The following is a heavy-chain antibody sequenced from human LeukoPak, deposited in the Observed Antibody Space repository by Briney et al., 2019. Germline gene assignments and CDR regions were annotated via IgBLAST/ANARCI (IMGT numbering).Heavy chain of an antibody. CDR3: VRGPHIAATSY. CDR1: GFIFNNYR. Sequence: GGSLRLSCVASGFIFNNYRMTWVRQAPGKGLEWVANIKQDGSEKQYVDSVKGRFAISRDNAKKSLYLQISTLRAEDTAVYYCVRGPHIAATSYWGQGTLVTVSS. D-gene: IGHD6-25*01. CDR2: IKQDGSEK. J-gene: IGHJ4*02. V-gene: IGHV3-7*03.